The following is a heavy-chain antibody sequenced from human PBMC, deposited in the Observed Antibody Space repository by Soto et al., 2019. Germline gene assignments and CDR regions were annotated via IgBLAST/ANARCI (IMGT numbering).Heavy chain of an antibody. CDR2: IIPIFGTA. V-gene: IGHV1-69*13. Sequence: SVKVSCKASGGAFSSYAISWVRQAPGQGLEWMGGIIPIFGTANYSQKFQGRVTITADESTSTAYMELSSLRSEDTAVYYCASGLVGATLSDAFDIWGQGTMVT. J-gene: IGHJ3*02. CDR3: ASGLVGATLSDAFDI. CDR1: GGAFSSYA. D-gene: IGHD1-26*01.